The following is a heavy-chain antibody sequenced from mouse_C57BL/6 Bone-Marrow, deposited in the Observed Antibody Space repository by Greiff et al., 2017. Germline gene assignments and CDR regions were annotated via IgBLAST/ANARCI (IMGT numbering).Heavy chain of an antibody. CDR1: GFTFSDYG. J-gene: IGHJ4*01. V-gene: IGHV5-17*01. CDR3: ARGDFCFYAMDD. CDR2: ISSGSSTI. Sequence: EVQLVESGGGLVKPGGSLTLSCAASGFTFSDYGMHWVRQAPEKGLEWVAYISSGSSTIYYADTVKGRFTISRDNAKNTLFLQMTSLRSEDTAMYYCARGDFCFYAMDDWGKGTSVTVSS.